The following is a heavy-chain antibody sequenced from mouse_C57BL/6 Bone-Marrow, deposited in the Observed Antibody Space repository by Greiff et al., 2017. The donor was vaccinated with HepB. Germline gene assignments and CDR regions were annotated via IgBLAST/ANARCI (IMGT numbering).Heavy chain of an antibody. J-gene: IGHJ4*01. CDR3: AGGASSYAMDY. D-gene: IGHD1-1*01. Sequence: EVMLVESGGDLVKPGGSLKLSCAASGFTFSSYGMSWVRQTPDKRLEWVATISSGGSYTYYPDSVKGRFTISRDNAKNTLYLQMSSLKSEDTAMYYCAGGASSYAMDYWGQGTSVTVSS. CDR1: GFTFSSYG. CDR2: ISSGGSYT. V-gene: IGHV5-6*01.